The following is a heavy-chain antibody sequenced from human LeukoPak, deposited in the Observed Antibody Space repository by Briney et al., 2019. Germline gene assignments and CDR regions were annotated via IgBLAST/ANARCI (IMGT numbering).Heavy chain of an antibody. V-gene: IGHV4-38-2*02. CDR2: IYHSGTT. D-gene: IGHD6-19*01. CDR1: GYSITSGYY. J-gene: IGHJ4*02. CDR3: ARADIAVAGTNFDY. Sequence: PSETLSLTCTVSGYSITSGYYWGWIRQPPGKGLEWIGSIYHSGTTYYNPSLKSRVTISVDTSKNQFSLKLNSVTAADTAIYYCARADIAVAGTNFDYWGQGTLVTVSS.